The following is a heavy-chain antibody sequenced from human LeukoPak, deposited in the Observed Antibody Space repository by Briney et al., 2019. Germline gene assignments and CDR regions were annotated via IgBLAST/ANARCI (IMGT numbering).Heavy chain of an antibody. CDR1: GYRFTSHW. Sequence: GESLRISCTTSGYRFTSHWIIWVRQMPGKGLEWMGRVDPSDSWTNYSPSSQGHVTISFEKSINTVYLQWSSLRASDTAMYYCARWEQLYYFDYWGQGTLVTVSS. CDR2: VDPSDSWT. CDR3: ARWEQLYYFDY. D-gene: IGHD6-6*01. J-gene: IGHJ4*02. V-gene: IGHV5-10-1*01.